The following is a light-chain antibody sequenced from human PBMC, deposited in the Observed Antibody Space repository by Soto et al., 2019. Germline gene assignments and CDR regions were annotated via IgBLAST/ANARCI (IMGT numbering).Light chain of an antibody. V-gene: IGKV3D-15*01. J-gene: IGKJ1*01. CDR3: HQYNNWPQT. CDR2: GAS. Sequence: IVMTQSPATLSVSPGETATLSCRASQSIANNLAWYQQRPGQVPRLLVSGASTRATGIPVRFSGSRSGTEFTLTITSLQSEDFAVYYCHQYNNWPQTFGQVTKVEI. CDR1: QSIANN.